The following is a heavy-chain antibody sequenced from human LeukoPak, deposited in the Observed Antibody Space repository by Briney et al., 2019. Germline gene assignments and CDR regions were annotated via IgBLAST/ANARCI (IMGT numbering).Heavy chain of an antibody. CDR3: AREAAGNSFDY. J-gene: IGHJ4*02. Sequence: GGSLRLSCAASGFTFRNYAMHWVRQAPGKGLEWVIIISYDGSNKYYADSVEGRFTISRDNSRNTLYLQMNSLRAEDTAVYYCAREAAGNSFDYWGQGALVTVSS. V-gene: IGHV3-30-3*01. D-gene: IGHD4-23*01. CDR1: GFTFRNYA. CDR2: ISYDGSNK.